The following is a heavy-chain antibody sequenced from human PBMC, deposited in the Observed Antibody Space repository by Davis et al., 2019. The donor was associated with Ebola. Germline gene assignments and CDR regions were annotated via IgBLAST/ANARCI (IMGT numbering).Heavy chain of an antibody. Sequence: ETLSLTCAVYGGSFSGYYWSWIRQPPGKGLEWVSSISSSSSYIYYADSVKGRFTISRDNAKNSLYLQMNSLRAEDTALYYCAKDSSGYYYGPPDYWGQGTLVTVSS. CDR1: GGSFSGYY. D-gene: IGHD3-22*01. J-gene: IGHJ4*02. CDR3: AKDSSGYYYGPPDY. CDR2: ISSSSSYI. V-gene: IGHV3-21*01.